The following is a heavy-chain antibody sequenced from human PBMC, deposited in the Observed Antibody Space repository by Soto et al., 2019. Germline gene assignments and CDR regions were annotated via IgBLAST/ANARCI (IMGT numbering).Heavy chain of an antibody. V-gene: IGHV1-69*06. CDR2: IIPIFGTA. CDR3: ARALSIVVIPAAMEYNWFDP. J-gene: IGHJ5*02. CDR1: GGTFSSYA. Sequence: QVQLVQSGAEVKKPGSSVQVSCKASGGTFSSYAISWVRQAPGQGLEWMGGIIPIFGTANYAQKFQGRVTITADKSTTTAYMELSSLRSDDTVVYYCARALSIVVIPAAMEYNWFDPWGKGTLVTVSS. D-gene: IGHD2-2*01.